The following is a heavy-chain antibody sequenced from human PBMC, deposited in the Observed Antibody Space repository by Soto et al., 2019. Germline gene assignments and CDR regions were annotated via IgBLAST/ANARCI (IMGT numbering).Heavy chain of an antibody. CDR1: GYTFTSYG. V-gene: IGHV1-18*04. D-gene: IGHD3-22*01. Sequence: QVQLVQSGAEVKKPGASVKVSCKASGYTFTSYGISWVRQAPGQGLERMGWISAYNGNTNYAQKLQGRVTMTTDTSTSTAYMELRSLRSDDTAVYYCARDFPYYYDSSGYLHFDYWGQGTLVTVSS. J-gene: IGHJ4*02. CDR3: ARDFPYYYDSSGYLHFDY. CDR2: ISAYNGNT.